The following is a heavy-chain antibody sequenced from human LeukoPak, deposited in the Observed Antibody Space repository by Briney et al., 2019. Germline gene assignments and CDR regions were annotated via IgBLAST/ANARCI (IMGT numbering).Heavy chain of an antibody. CDR3: VRGDNVVSTAMLLLRY. D-gene: IGHD2-21*02. V-gene: IGHV1-8*01. Sequence: ASVKVSCKASGYTFSSHDINWVRQVPGHGLEWLGWMNPNSGNTGYAQKFQGRVAMTRDSSIGTAYLELSSLSSGDTAVYYCVRGDNVVSTAMLLLRYWGQGTLVAVSS. CDR2: MNPNSGNT. J-gene: IGHJ1*01. CDR1: GYTFSSHD.